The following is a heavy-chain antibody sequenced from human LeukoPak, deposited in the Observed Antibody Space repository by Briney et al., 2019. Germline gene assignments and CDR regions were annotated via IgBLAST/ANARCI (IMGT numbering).Heavy chain of an antibody. V-gene: IGHV3-9*01. J-gene: IGHJ4*02. CDR3: ARVSGYSTGWSSFDY. Sequence: GGSLRLSCAASGFTFHDYAMHWARQAPGKGLEWVSGISWYSGTVGYADSVKGRFTISRDNAKNSLYLHMNSLRSEDTALYYCARVSGYSTGWSSFDYWGQGTLVIVSS. CDR1: GFTFHDYA. D-gene: IGHD6-19*01. CDR2: ISWYSGTV.